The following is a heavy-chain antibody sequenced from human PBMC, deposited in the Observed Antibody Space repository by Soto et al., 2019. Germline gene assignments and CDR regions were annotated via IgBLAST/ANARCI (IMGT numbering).Heavy chain of an antibody. V-gene: IGHV3-30-3*01. Sequence: GGPLRLSCAASGFTFSSYAMHWVRQAPGKGLEWVAVISYDGSSKYYADSVKGRFTISRDNSKNTLYLQMNSLRAEDTAVYYCARVSDVWGQGTTVTVSS. CDR2: ISYDGSSK. CDR3: ARVSDV. CDR1: GFTFSSYA. J-gene: IGHJ6*02.